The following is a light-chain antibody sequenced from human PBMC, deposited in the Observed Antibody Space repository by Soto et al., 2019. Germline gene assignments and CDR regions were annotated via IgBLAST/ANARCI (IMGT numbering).Light chain of an antibody. V-gene: IGLV2-23*01. CDR2: EGS. CDR3: CSYAGSSYV. CDR1: SSDVGSYNL. J-gene: IGLJ1*01. Sequence: QSVLTQPASVSGSPGQSITISCTGTSSDVGSYNLVSWYQQHPGKAPKLMIYEGSKRPSGVSNRFSGSKSGNTASLTISGLQAEDEADYYCCSYAGSSYVFGTGTKVTLL.